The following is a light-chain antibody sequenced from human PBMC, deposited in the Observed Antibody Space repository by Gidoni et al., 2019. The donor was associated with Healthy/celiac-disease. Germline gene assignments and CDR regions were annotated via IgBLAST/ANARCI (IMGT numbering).Light chain of an antibody. Sequence: EIVLTQSPATLSLSPGERATLSCRASQSVSSYLAWYQQKPGQAPRLLIYDASNRATGIPARFSGSGSGTDFTLTISSLEPEVFAVYYCQQRRNWLRTFGQGTQVEIK. J-gene: IGKJ1*01. CDR2: DAS. CDR3: QQRRNWLRT. CDR1: QSVSSY. V-gene: IGKV3-11*01.